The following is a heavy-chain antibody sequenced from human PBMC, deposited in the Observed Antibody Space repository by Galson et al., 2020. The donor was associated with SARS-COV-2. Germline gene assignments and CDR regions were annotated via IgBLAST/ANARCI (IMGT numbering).Heavy chain of an antibody. V-gene: IGHV4-38-2*02. Sequence: ASETLSLTCTVSGYSISGGYYWGWIRQSPGKGLEWIGSIYHGGSSYHNPSLQSRVTISIDTSKNQISLKLSSVTAADTAIYYCVRGVSGYDSTPLFDSWGQGTLVTVSS. CDR2: IYHGGSS. J-gene: IGHJ4*02. CDR3: VRGVSGYDSTPLFDS. D-gene: IGHD5-12*01. CDR1: GYSISGGYY.